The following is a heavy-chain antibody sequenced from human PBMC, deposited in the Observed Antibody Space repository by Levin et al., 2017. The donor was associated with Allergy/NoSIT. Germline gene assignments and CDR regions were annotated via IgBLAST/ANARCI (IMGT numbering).Heavy chain of an antibody. CDR3: ARDEAAAATEYFQH. D-gene: IGHD6-13*01. J-gene: IGHJ1*01. V-gene: IGHV1-2*02. CDR2: INPNSGGT. CDR1: GYTFTGYY. Sequence: ASVKVSCKASGYTFTGYYMHWVRQAPGQGLEWMGWINPNSGGTNYAQKFQGRVTMTRDTSISTAYVELTRLRSADTAVYYCARDEAAAATEYFQHWGQGTLVTVSS.